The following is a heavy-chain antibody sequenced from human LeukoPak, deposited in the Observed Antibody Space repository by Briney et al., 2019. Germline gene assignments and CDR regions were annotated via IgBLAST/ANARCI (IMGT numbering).Heavy chain of an antibody. CDR3: AKSSGWLPDV. Sequence: GGSLRLSCAASGFTFSNYAMSWVRQAPGKGLEWVSGISWNSGSIGYADSVKGRFTISRDNAKNSLDLQMNSLRAGDTAVYYCAKSSGWLPDVWGQGTTVTVSS. J-gene: IGHJ6*02. D-gene: IGHD6-19*01. CDR1: GFTFSNYA. V-gene: IGHV3-9*01. CDR2: ISWNSGSI.